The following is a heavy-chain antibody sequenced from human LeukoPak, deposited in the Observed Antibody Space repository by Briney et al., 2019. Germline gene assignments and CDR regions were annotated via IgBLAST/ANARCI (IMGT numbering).Heavy chain of an antibody. V-gene: IGHV4-59*10. D-gene: IGHD6-13*01. CDR3: ARGEQQLEALDY. CDR1: GGSFSGYY. Sequence: SETLSLTCAVYGGSFSGYYWSWIRQPAGKGLEWIGRIYTSGSTNYNPSLKSRVTISVDTSENQFSLKLSSVTAADTAVYYCARGEQQLEALDYWGQGTLVTVSS. CDR2: IYTSGST. J-gene: IGHJ4*02.